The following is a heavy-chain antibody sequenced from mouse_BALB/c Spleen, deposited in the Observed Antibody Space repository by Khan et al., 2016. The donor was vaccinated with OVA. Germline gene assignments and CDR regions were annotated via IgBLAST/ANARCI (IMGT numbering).Heavy chain of an antibody. CDR3: ARVGIIYYGNYAYYFDY. CDR2: INTNVGST. D-gene: IGHD2-1*01. J-gene: IGHJ2*01. V-gene: IGHV5-6-3*01. CDR1: GFTFSSYG. Sequence: EVQRVESGGGLVQPGGSLKLSCAASGFTFSSYGMSWVRQTPDKRLELVATINTNVGSTYYPDSVKGRFTISRDNAKNTLYLQMRSLKSEDTAMYYCARVGIIYYGNYAYYFDYWGQGTTLTVSS.